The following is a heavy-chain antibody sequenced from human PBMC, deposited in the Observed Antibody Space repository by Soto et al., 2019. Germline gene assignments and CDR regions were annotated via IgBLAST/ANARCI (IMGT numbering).Heavy chain of an antibody. Sequence: HVQLVQSGAEVKKPGCSVKVSCKASGGTFSSYAISWVRQATGQGLEWMGGIVPSFGTANYAQKYQSKVTMTTDESPSTAYMELSSLRSDDTALYYCARERCGFSYGTHYYGMDVWGQGTTVTVSS. CDR2: IVPSFGTA. J-gene: IGHJ6*02. CDR1: GGTFSSYA. D-gene: IGHD5-18*01. CDR3: ARERCGFSYGTHYYGMDV. V-gene: IGHV1-69*05.